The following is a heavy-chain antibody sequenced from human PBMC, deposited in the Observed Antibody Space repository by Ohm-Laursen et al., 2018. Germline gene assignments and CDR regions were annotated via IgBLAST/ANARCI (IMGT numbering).Heavy chain of an antibody. V-gene: IGHV3-21*04. Sequence: SLRLSCAASGFTFTNYAMNWVRQAPGKGLEWVSSISSSSSYIYYADSVKGRFTISRDNAKNSLYLQMNSLRAEDTAVYSCVKGPGGYRYGDYWGQGTLVTVSS. D-gene: IGHD5-18*01. CDR1: GFTFTNYA. J-gene: IGHJ4*02. CDR2: ISSSSSYI. CDR3: VKGPGGYRYGDY.